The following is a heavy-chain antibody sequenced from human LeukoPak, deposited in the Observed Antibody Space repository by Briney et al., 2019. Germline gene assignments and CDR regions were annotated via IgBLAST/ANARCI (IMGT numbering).Heavy chain of an antibody. V-gene: IGHV1-18*04. CDR2: ISAYNGNT. J-gene: IGHJ4*02. Sequence: ASVKVSCKASGYTFTSYYMHWVRQAPGQGLEWMGWISAYNGNTNYAQKLQGRVTMTTDTSTSTAYMELRSLRSDDTAVYYCARSPPTQPRYCSGGSCYSLDYWGQGTLVTVSS. D-gene: IGHD2-15*01. CDR1: GYTFTSYY. CDR3: ARSPPTQPRYCSGGSCYSLDY.